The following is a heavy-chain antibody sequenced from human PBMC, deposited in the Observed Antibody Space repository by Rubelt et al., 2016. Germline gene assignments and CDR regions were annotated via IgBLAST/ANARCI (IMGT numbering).Heavy chain of an antibody. CDR2: IRYDGSNK. V-gene: IGHV3-30*02. D-gene: IGHD3-22*01. Sequence: GMHWVRQAPGKGLEWVAFIRYDGSNKYYADSVKGRFTISRDNSNNTLYLQMNSLRAEDTAVYYCAKDASLVSNDRLSSGYYSDWYFDLWGRGTLVTVSS. CDR1: G. J-gene: IGHJ2*01. CDR3: AKDASLVSNDRLSSGYYSDWYFDL.